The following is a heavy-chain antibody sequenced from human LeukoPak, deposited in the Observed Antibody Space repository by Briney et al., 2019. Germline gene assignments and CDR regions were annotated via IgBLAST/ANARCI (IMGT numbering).Heavy chain of an antibody. CDR1: GFTFSSYG. J-gene: IGHJ4*02. D-gene: IGHD1-26*01. V-gene: IGHV3-30*02. Sequence: PGGSLRLSCAASGFTFSSYGMHWVRQAPGKGLEWVAFIRYDGSNKYYADSVKSRFTISRDNSKNTLYLQMNSLRAEDTAVYYCAKESGSYRGFDYWGQGTLVTVSS. CDR2: IRYDGSNK. CDR3: AKESGSYRGFDY.